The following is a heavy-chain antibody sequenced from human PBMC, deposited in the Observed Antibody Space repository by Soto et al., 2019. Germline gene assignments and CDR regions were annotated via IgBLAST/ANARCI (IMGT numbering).Heavy chain of an antibody. Sequence: VQLVESGGGLVQPGRSLRLSCTASGFTFGDYAMSWVRQAPGKGLEWVGFIRSKAYGGTTEYAASVKGRFTISRDDSKSIAYLQMNSLKTEDTAVYYCTRMNWVDWYFDLWGRGTLVTVSS. CDR3: TRMNWVDWYFDL. J-gene: IGHJ2*01. D-gene: IGHD7-27*01. CDR2: IRSKAYGGTT. CDR1: GFTFGDYA. V-gene: IGHV3-49*04.